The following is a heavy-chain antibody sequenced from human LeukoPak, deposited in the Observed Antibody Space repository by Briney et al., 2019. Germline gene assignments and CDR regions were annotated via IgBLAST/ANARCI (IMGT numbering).Heavy chain of an antibody. CDR2: IIPIFGTA. V-gene: IGHV1-69*13. D-gene: IGHD5-18*01. CDR1: GGTYSSYA. Sequence: SVKVSCKASGGTYSSYAISWVRQAPGQGLEWMGGIIPIFGTANYAQKFQGRVTITADESTSTAYMELSSLRSEDTAVYYCARDRSLRELWLRNWFDPWGQGTLVTVSS. J-gene: IGHJ5*02. CDR3: ARDRSLRELWLRNWFDP.